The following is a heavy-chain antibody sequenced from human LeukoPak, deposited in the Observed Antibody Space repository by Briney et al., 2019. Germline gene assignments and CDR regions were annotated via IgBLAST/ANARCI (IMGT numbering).Heavy chain of an antibody. V-gene: IGHV3-30-3*01. D-gene: IGHD4-17*01. CDR3: ARGEAGDYDEYFQH. CDR2: ISYDGSNK. CDR1: GFTFSSYA. Sequence: PGGSLRLSCAASGFTFSSYAMHWVRQAPGKGLEWVAVISYDGSNKYYADSVKGRFTISRDNSKNTLYLQMNSLRAEDTAVYYCARGEAGDYDEYFQHWGQGTLVTVSS. J-gene: IGHJ1*01.